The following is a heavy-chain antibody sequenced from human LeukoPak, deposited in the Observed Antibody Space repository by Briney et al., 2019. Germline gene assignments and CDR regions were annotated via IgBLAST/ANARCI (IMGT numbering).Heavy chain of an antibody. CDR2: ISWNSGSI. D-gene: IGHD2-15*01. Sequence: GRSLRLSCAASGFTFDDYAMHWVRQAPGKGLEWVSGISWNSGSIGYADSVKDRFTISRDNAKNSLYLQMNSLRAEDTALYYCAKEDCSGGSCYFDYWGQGTLVTVSS. CDR1: GFTFDDYA. J-gene: IGHJ4*02. V-gene: IGHV3-9*01. CDR3: AKEDCSGGSCYFDY.